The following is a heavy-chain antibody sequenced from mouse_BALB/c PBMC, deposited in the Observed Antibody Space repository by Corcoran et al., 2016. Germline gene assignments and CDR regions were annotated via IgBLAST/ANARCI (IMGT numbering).Heavy chain of an antibody. CDR3: ARGIYYGYGCSY. J-gene: IGHJ3*01. CDR1: GSTFPEYT. Sequence: EVQLQQSGPELVKPGASVKISCKTSGSTFPEYTMPWVKQSHGKSLEWIGGINPNNGGTSYNQKFKGKATLTVDKSSSTAYMELRSLTSEDSAVYYCARGIYYGYGCSYWGQGTLVTVSA. D-gene: IGHD2-2*01. CDR2: INPNNGGT. V-gene: IGHV1-18*01.